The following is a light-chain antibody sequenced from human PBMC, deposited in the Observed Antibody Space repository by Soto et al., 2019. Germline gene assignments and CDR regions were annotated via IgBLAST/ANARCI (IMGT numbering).Light chain of an antibody. CDR3: QQRSNWWT. J-gene: IGKJ1*01. Sequence: EFVLTQSPCTLSLSPGERATLSCRASQGVASNYLAWYQQKRGQAPRLLIYGASSRATGVPDRFSGSGSGTDFTLTISRLEPEDFAVYYCQQRSNWWTFGQGTKVDIK. V-gene: IGKV3D-20*02. CDR1: QGVASNY. CDR2: GAS.